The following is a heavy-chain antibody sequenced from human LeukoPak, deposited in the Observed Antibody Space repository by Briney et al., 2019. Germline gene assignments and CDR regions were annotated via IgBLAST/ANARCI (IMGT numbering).Heavy chain of an antibody. CDR1: GGSISSYY. Sequence: SSETLSLTCTVSGGSISSYYWSWIRQHPGKGLEWIGYIYYSGSTYYNPSLKSRVTISVDTSKNQFSLKLSSVTAADTAVYYCARSDSSGYYVDYWGQGTLVTVSS. D-gene: IGHD3-22*01. CDR2: IYYSGST. J-gene: IGHJ4*02. V-gene: IGHV4-59*06. CDR3: ARSDSSGYYVDY.